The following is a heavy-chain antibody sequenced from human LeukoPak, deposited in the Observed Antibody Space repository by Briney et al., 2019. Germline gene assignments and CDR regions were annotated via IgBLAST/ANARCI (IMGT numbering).Heavy chain of an antibody. CDR2: ISTGGSDT. J-gene: IGHJ4*02. Sequence: GGSLRLSCAAFGFTFNTYDMSWVRQAPGKGLEWVSAISTGGSDTYYADSVKGRFTISRDNSKSTLYLHMDSLRAEDTAIYYCAKDAPQTTTWYGTFDTWGQGTLVTVSS. CDR1: GFTFNTYD. D-gene: IGHD6-13*01. V-gene: IGHV3-23*01. CDR3: AKDAPQTTTWYGTFDT.